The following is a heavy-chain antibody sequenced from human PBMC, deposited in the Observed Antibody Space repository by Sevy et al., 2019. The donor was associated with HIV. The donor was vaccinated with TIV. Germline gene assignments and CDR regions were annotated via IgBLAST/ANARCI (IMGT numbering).Heavy chain of an antibody. Sequence: GGSLRLSCAASGFTFSSYAMHWVRQAPGKGLEWVAVISYDGSNKYYADSVKGRFTISRDNSKNTLYLQMNSLRAEDTAVYYCARDRYYGGYNPPFDYWGQGTLVTVSS. CDR3: ARDRYYGGYNPPFDY. CDR1: GFTFSSYA. J-gene: IGHJ4*02. CDR2: ISYDGSNK. D-gene: IGHD4-17*01. V-gene: IGHV3-30-3*01.